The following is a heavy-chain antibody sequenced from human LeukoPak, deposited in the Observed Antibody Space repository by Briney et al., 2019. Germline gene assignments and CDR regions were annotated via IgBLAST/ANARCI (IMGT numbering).Heavy chain of an antibody. J-gene: IGHJ4*02. V-gene: IGHV1-2*06. Sequence: ASVKVSCKASGYTFTGYYMHWVRQAPGQGLEWMGRINPNSGGTNYAQKFQGRVTMARDTSISTVYMELSRLRSDDTAVYYCARDKLVGATRALVPTYWGQGTLVTVSS. CDR3: ARDKLVGATRALVPTY. CDR2: INPNSGGT. D-gene: IGHD1-26*01. CDR1: GYTFTGYY.